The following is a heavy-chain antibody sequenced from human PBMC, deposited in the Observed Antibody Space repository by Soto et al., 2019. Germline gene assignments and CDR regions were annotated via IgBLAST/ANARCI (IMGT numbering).Heavy chain of an antibody. Sequence: PSETLSLTCTVSGGSISSYYWSWIRQPAGKGLEWIGRIYTSGSTNYNPSLKSRVTMSVDTSKNQFSLKLSSVTAAATAVYYCARDKSSIGYPPMNWFDPWGQGTLVTVSS. V-gene: IGHV4-4*07. D-gene: IGHD6-13*01. CDR2: IYTSGST. CDR3: ARDKSSIGYPPMNWFDP. CDR1: GGSISSYY. J-gene: IGHJ5*02.